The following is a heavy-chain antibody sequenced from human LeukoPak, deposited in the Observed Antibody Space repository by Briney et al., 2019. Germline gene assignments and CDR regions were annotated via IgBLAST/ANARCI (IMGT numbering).Heavy chain of an antibody. CDR3: VCKYSSSSDY. J-gene: IGHJ4*02. Sequence: ASVKSSCKASGYTPTELSMHWGRHLPGEKGEWRGGIETEDGETMYAQKFLRRVTTTADTSADTAYMVLRSLRAEDTTVYYCVCKYSSSSDYWGQGTLVTVSS. CDR1: GYTPTELS. V-gene: IGHV1-24*01. CDR2: IETEDGET. D-gene: IGHD6-6*01.